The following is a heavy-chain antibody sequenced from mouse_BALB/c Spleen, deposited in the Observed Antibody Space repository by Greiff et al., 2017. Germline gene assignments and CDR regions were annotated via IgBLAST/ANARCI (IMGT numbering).Heavy chain of an antibody. CDR2: IDPSDSET. CDR3: ARNRYDVLFAY. Sequence: VKLMESGPQLVRPGASVKISCKASGYSFTSYWMHWVKQRPGQGLEWIGMIDPSDSETRLNQKFKDKATLTVDKSSSTAYMQLSSPTSEDSAVYYCARNRYDVLFAYWGQGTLVTVSA. V-gene: IGHV1S126*01. J-gene: IGHJ3*01. CDR1: GYSFTSYW. D-gene: IGHD2-14*01.